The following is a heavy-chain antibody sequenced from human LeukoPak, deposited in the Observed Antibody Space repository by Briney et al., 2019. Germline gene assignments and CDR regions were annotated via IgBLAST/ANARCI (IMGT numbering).Heavy chain of an antibody. CDR3: ARDRTETYSSLDY. Sequence: GGSLRLSCAASGFTFSSYAMHWVRQAPGKGLEWVAVISYDGSNKYYADSVKGRFTISRDNSKNTLYLQMNSLRDEDTAVYYCARDRTETYSSLDYWGQGTLVTVSS. CDR2: ISYDGSNK. J-gene: IGHJ4*02. V-gene: IGHV3-30-3*01. D-gene: IGHD6-13*01. CDR1: GFTFSSYA.